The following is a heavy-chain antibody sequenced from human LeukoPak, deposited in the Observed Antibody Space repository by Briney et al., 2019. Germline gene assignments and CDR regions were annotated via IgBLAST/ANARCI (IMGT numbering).Heavy chain of an antibody. J-gene: IGHJ4*02. D-gene: IGHD6-19*01. CDR1: GFTFNSEA. CDR2: ISDSGGTT. CDR3: AKGLGFLPQFDY. V-gene: IGHV3-23*01. Sequence: PGGSLRLSCAASGFTFNSEAMTWVRQGPGKGLEWVSSISDSGGTTYYADSVKGRFTISRDNSKSTVYLQMSSLRAEDTALYYCAKGLGFLPQFDYWGQGTLVAVSS.